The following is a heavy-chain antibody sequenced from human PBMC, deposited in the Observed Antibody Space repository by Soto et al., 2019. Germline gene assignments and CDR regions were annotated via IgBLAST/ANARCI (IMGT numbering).Heavy chain of an antibody. D-gene: IGHD2-2*01. CDR3: ARGGRYCSSTSCRPRYYYYYYMDV. V-gene: IGHV4-34*01. Sequence: SETLSLTCAVYGGSFSGCYWSWIRQPPGKGLEWIGEINHSGSTNYNPSLKSRVTISVDTSKNQFSLKLSSVTAADTAVYYCARGGRYCSSTSCRPRYYYYYYMDVWGKGTTVTVSS. CDR1: GGSFSGCY. J-gene: IGHJ6*03. CDR2: INHSGST.